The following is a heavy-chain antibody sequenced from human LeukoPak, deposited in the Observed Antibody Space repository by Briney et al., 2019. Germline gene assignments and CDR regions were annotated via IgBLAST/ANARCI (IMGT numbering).Heavy chain of an antibody. Sequence: SQTLSLTCTVSGGSISSGSYYWSWIRQPAGKGLEWIGRIYTSGSTNYSPSLKSRVTISVDTSKSQFSLKLSSVTAADTAVYYCARHGAGSGWYCAFDYWGQGTLVTVSS. J-gene: IGHJ4*02. CDR3: ARHGAGSGWYCAFDY. D-gene: IGHD6-19*01. V-gene: IGHV4-61*02. CDR2: IYTSGST. CDR1: GGSISSGSYY.